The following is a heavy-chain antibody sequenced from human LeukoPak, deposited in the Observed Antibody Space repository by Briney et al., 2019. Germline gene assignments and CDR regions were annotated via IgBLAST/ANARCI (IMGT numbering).Heavy chain of an antibody. J-gene: IGHJ3*02. Sequence: PSETLSLTCTVSGGSISTYYWSWIRQPPGKGLEWIGYIYSSVSTNYNPSLKSRVTISVDTSKNQFSLKLSSVTAADTAVYYCARGQWPWDAFDTWGQGTMVTVSS. CDR2: IYSSVST. CDR1: GGSISTYY. CDR3: ARGQWPWDAFDT. D-gene: IGHD6-19*01. V-gene: IGHV4-59*08.